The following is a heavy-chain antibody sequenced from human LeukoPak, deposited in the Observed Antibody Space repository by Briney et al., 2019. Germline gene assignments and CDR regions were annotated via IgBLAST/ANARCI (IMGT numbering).Heavy chain of an antibody. Sequence: GASVKASCKTSGYTFSNYGISWVRQAPGQGLEWMGWISDYKGSTKSAQKFQGRVTMTTDPSTSTAYMELRSLRSDDTAIYYCARAGHTMVRGSLDSWGPGTLVIVSS. D-gene: IGHD3-10*01. V-gene: IGHV1-18*01. CDR3: ARAGHTMVRGSLDS. J-gene: IGHJ5*01. CDR2: ISDYKGST. CDR1: GYTFSNYG.